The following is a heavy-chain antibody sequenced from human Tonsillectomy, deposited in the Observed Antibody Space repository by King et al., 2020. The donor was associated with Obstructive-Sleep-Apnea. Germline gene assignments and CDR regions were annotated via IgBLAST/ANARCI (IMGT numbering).Heavy chain of an antibody. V-gene: IGHV1-46*01. CDR3: ARAKERAGYGSSTSCYEGDAFDI. CDR2: INPSGGST. D-gene: IGHD2-2*01. CDR1: GYTFTSYY. J-gene: IGHJ3*02. Sequence: VQLVESGAEVKKPGASVKVSCKASGYTFTSYYMHWVRQAPGQGLEWMGIINPSGGSTSYAQKFQGRVTMTRETSTNTVYMELSSLRPEDTDVYYCARAKERAGYGSSTSCYEGDAFDIWGQGTMVTVSS.